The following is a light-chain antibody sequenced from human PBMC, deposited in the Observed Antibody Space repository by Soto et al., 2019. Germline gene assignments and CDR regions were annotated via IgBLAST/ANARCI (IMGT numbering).Light chain of an antibody. Sequence: DIQMTQSPSSLSASVGDRVTITCQASQDISSYLNWYQQKPGKAPNLLMYTASNLQSGVPSRFSGSGSGTDFTLTISSLQPEDFATYYCQQSYSTPISFGQGTRLEIK. CDR1: QDISSY. CDR3: QQSYSTPIS. CDR2: TAS. V-gene: IGKV1-39*01. J-gene: IGKJ5*01.